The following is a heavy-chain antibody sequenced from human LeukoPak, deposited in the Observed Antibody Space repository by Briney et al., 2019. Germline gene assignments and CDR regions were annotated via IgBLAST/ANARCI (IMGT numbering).Heavy chain of an antibody. Sequence: GGSLRLSCSASGFTFRNYAVSWVRQAPGKGLEWVSAIGNTGHPTYYADSVKGRFTISRDNSKNTLYLQMNSLRAEDTAVYYCAREQWLVGFIDCWGQGTLVTVSS. CDR2: IGNTGHPT. CDR3: AREQWLVGFIDC. D-gene: IGHD6-19*01. V-gene: IGHV3-23*01. J-gene: IGHJ4*02. CDR1: GFTFRNYA.